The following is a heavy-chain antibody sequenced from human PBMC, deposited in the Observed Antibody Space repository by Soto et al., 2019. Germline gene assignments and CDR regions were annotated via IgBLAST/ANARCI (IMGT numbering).Heavy chain of an antibody. D-gene: IGHD3-9*01. CDR3: ARDGQLIRYLDCGSAGMECGMDV. Sequence: ASVKVSCKASGYTFTSYYMHWVRQAPGQGLEWMGIINPSGGRTSYAQKFQGRVTMTGDTSTSTVYMELSSLRPEETPVYYCARDGQLIRYLDCGSAGMECGMDVWGQGTTVTVSS. CDR1: GYTFTSYY. V-gene: IGHV1-46*01. CDR2: INPSGGRT. J-gene: IGHJ6*02.